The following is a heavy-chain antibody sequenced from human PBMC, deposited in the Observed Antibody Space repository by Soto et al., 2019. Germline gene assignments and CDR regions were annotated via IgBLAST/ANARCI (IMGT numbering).Heavy chain of an antibody. V-gene: IGHV4-61*01. CDR1: GGSVSSGSYY. Sequence: QVQLQESGPGLVKPSETLSLTCTVSGGSVSSGSYYWSWIRQPPGKGLEWIGYIYYSGSTNYNPSLKRRVTISVHTSKNQFSLKLSSVTAADTALYYCARATYYDILTGWYFDLWGRGTLVTVSS. D-gene: IGHD3-9*01. CDR3: ARATYYDILTGWYFDL. CDR2: IYYSGST. J-gene: IGHJ2*01.